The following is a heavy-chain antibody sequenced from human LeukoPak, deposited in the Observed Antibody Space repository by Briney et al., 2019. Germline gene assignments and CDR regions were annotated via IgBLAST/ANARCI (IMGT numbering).Heavy chain of an antibody. Sequence: ASVKVSCKASGYTFTSYYMHWVRQAPGQGLEWMGIINPSGGSTSYAQKFQGRVTMTRDTSTSTVYMELSSLRSEDTAVYYCARASYYDSRELPSGSKAPDYWGQGTLVTVSS. J-gene: IGHJ4*02. CDR2: INPSGGST. D-gene: IGHD3-22*01. CDR3: ARASYYDSRELPSGSKAPDY. V-gene: IGHV1-46*01. CDR1: GYTFTSYY.